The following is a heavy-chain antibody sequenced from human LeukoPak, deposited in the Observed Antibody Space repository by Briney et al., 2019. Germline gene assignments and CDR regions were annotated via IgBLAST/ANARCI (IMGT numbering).Heavy chain of an antibody. D-gene: IGHD3-22*01. J-gene: IGHJ6*02. CDR1: GYTFTSYG. CDR2: ISAYNGNT. Sequence: ASVKVSCKASGYTFTSYGISWVRQAPGQGLEWMGWISAYNGNTNYAQKLQGRVTMTRDTSTSTAYMELRSLRSDDTAVYYCARASIHDSSGTYYYYGMDVWGQGTTVTVSS. V-gene: IGHV1-18*01. CDR3: ARASIHDSSGTYYYYGMDV.